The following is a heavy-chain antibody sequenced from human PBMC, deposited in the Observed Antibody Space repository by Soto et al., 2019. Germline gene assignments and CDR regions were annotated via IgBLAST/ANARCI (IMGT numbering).Heavy chain of an antibody. CDR1: GFTFSHYA. CDR3: AKDGSHNFDY. V-gene: IGHV3-30*18. Sequence: QVKLVESRGGVVQPGRSLRLSCAASGFTFSHYAMHWVRQAPGKGLEWVALMSYDGSNEYYADSVKGRFTISRDNSKNTLYLQMNSLRAEDTAVYYCAKDGSHNFDYWGQGTLVTVSS. J-gene: IGHJ4*02. D-gene: IGHD1-26*01. CDR2: MSYDGSNE.